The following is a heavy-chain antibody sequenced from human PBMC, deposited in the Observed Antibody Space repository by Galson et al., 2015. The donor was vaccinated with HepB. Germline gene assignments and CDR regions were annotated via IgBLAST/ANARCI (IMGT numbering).Heavy chain of an antibody. V-gene: IGHV3-33*01. CDR2: VWHDGSNQ. CDR3: ARDLSSKITLVRGILGY. J-gene: IGHJ4*02. Sequence: SLRLSCAASGFSFSHYGLHWVRQAPGKGLEWVATVWHDGSNQYYADSVRGRFTISRDNSKSTVDLEMDSLRAEDTALYYCARDLSSKITLVRGILGYWGQGALVTVSS. CDR1: GFSFSHYG. D-gene: IGHD3-10*01.